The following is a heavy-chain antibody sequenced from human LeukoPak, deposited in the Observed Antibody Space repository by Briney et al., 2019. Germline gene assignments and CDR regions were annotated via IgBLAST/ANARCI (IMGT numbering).Heavy chain of an antibody. CDR3: ARGATDTTRWFDP. V-gene: IGHV3-21*01. Sequence: GGSLRLSCAASGFSFNTYSMTWVRQAPGKGLEWVSIISRASESTFHADSVKGRFTISRDNAKNSLYLQMNGLRADDTATYYCARGATDTTRWFDPWGQGTLVTVSS. CDR1: GFSFNTYS. CDR2: ISRASEST. D-gene: IGHD1-7*01. J-gene: IGHJ5*02.